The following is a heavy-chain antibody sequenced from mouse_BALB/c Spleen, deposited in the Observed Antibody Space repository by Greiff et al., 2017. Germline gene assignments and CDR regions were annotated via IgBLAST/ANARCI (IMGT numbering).Heavy chain of an antibody. CDR2: IWAGGST. Sequence: VQGVESGPGLVAPSQSLSITCTVSGFSLTSYGVHWVRQPPGKGLEWLGVIWAGGSTNYNSALMSRLSISKDNSKSQVFLKMNSLQTDDTAMYYGARDRELGEAMDYWGQGTSVTVSS. CDR1: GFSLTSYG. J-gene: IGHJ4*01. D-gene: IGHD4-1*01. CDR3: ARDRELGEAMDY. V-gene: IGHV2-9*02.